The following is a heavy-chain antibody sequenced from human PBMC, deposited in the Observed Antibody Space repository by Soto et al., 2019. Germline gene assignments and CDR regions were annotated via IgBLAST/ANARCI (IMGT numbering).Heavy chain of an antibody. J-gene: IGHJ6*02. CDR1: GFTFSDYY. CDR3: ARDLRAKGSGRPNEIDV. Sequence: QVQLVESGGGLVKPGGSLRLSCAASGFTFSDYYMSWIRQAPGKGLEWVSYISSSSSYTNYADSVKGRFTISRDNAKNSLYLQMKSLRAEDTGMDYCARDLRAKGSGRPNEIDVWGQGTTVTVSS. D-gene: IGHD3-10*01. CDR2: ISSSSSYT. V-gene: IGHV3-11*05.